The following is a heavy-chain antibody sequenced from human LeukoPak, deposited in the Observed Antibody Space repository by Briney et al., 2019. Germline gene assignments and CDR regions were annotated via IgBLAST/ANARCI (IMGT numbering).Heavy chain of an antibody. D-gene: IGHD4-23*01. J-gene: IGHJ4*02. CDR3: AREGYGGRLPFDY. V-gene: IGHV4-38-2*02. CDR1: GCSISSGYY. CDR2: IYHSGST. Sequence: NPSETLSLTCAVSGCSISSGYYWGWIRQPPGKGLEWIGSIYHSGSTYYNPSLKSRVTISVDTSKNQFSLKLSSVTAADTAVYYCAREGYGGRLPFDYWGQGTLVTVSS.